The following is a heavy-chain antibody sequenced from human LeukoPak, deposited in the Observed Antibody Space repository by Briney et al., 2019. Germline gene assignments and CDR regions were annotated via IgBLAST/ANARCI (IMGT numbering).Heavy chain of an antibody. J-gene: IGHJ4*02. CDR2: INPSGGST. D-gene: IGHD6-19*01. V-gene: IGHV1-46*01. CDR3: ARDLAPAAGYSSGWYVGDY. CDR1: GYTFTSYC. Sequence: ASVKVSCKASGYTFTSYCMHWVRQAPGQGLEWMGIINPSGGSTSYAQKFQGRVTMTRDTSTSTVYMELSSLRSEDTAVYYCARDLAPAAGYSSGWYVGDYWGQGTLVTVSS.